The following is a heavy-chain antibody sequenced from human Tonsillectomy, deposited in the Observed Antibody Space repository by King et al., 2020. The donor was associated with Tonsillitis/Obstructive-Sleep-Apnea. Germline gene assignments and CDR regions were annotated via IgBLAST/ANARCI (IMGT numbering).Heavy chain of an antibody. J-gene: IGHJ3*02. D-gene: IGHD4-11*01. V-gene: IGHV3-43*02. CDR3: AKGNNYNNWDAFDI. CDR1: GFTFDDYA. Sequence: QLVQSGGGVVQPGGSLRLSCAASGFTFDDYAMHWARQAPGKGLEWVSLISGDGGSTYYADSVKGRFTISRDNSKNSLYLQMNSLRTKDTALYYCAKGNNYNNWDAFDIWGQGTMVTVSS. CDR2: ISGDGGST.